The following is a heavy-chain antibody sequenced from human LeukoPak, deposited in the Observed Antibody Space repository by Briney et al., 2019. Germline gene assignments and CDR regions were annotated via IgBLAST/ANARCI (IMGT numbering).Heavy chain of an antibody. V-gene: IGHV3-64*01. CDR1: GFTFSRFP. Sequence: GGSLRLSCAASGFTFSRFPMHWVRQAPGKGLEYVSAISDSGDDTHYSNSVKGRFIISRDNSKNTLYLQMGSLRAEDMAVYYCARAPSGYFDWLRAYDYWGQGTLVTVSS. CDR2: ISDSGDDT. D-gene: IGHD3-9*01. J-gene: IGHJ4*02. CDR3: ARAPSGYFDWLRAYDY.